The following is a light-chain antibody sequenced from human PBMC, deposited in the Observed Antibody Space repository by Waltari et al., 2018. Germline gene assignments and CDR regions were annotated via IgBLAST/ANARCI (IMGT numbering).Light chain of an antibody. V-gene: IGKV1-39*01. J-gene: IGKJ2*01. CDR3: QQSYSTPYT. CDR1: QSISSY. Sequence: DIQMTQSPSSLSASVGDRVTITCRASQSISSYLNWYQQKPGKAPKLLIYAASSLQSGGPSRFSGSGPGTDFTLTISSLQPEDFATYYCQQSYSTPYTFGQGTKLEIK. CDR2: AAS.